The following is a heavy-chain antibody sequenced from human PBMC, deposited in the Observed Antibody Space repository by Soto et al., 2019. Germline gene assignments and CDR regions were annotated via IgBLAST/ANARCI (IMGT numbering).Heavy chain of an antibody. D-gene: IGHD3-16*02. CDR3: AKGEYYDYVWGSYPNYYYYYGMDV. V-gene: IGHV3-30*18. CDR1: GFTFSSYG. CDR2: ISYDGSNK. J-gene: IGHJ6*02. Sequence: GGSLRLSCAASGFTFSSYGMHWVRQAPGKGLEWVAVISYDGSNKYYADSVKGQFTISRDNSKNTLYLQMNSLRAEDTAVYYCAKGEYYDYVWGSYPNYYYYYGMDVWGQGTTVTVSS.